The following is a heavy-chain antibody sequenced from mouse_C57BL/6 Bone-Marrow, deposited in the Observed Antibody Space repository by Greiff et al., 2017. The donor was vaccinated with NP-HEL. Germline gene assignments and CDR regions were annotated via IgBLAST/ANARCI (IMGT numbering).Heavy chain of an antibody. V-gene: IGHV1-80*01. CDR1: GYAFSSYW. Sequence: VQLQQSGAELVKPGASVKISCKASGYAFSSYWMNWVKQRPGKGLEWIGQIYPGDGDTNYNGKFKGKATLTADKSSSTAYMQLSSLTSEDSAVYFCARTGDYDVAWYFDVWGTGTTVTVSS. CDR2: IYPGDGDT. D-gene: IGHD2-4*01. J-gene: IGHJ1*03. CDR3: ARTGDYDVAWYFDV.